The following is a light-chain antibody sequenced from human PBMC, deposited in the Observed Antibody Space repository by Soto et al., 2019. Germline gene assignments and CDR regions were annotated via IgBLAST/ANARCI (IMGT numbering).Light chain of an antibody. Sequence: DIQMTQSPPSLSESVGDIVTITCRASQTINKYLSWYQQRPGEAPKLLIYAASSLQPGVPSRFSGSGSGTDFTLTISGLQPDDFATYYCQQSSSNPRTFGQGTKVEVK. J-gene: IGKJ1*01. CDR1: QTINKY. V-gene: IGKV1-39*01. CDR3: QQSSSNPRT. CDR2: AAS.